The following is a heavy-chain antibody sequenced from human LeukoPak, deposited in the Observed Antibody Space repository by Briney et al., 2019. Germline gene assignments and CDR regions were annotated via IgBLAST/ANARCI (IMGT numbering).Heavy chain of an antibody. D-gene: IGHD5-18*01. Sequence: PSETLSLTCTVSGGSIGSYYWSWIRQPPGKGLEWIGYIYYSGSTNYNPSLKSRVTISVDTSKNQFSLKLSSVTAADTAVYYCARGKLWLKYWGQGTLVTVSS. CDR2: IYYSGST. J-gene: IGHJ4*02. CDR1: GGSIGSYY. V-gene: IGHV4-59*01. CDR3: ARGKLWLKY.